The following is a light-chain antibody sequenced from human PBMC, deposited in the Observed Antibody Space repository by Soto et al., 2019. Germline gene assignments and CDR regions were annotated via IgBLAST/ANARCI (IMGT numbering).Light chain of an antibody. CDR2: DAS. CDR3: QQRSNWPPWIT. J-gene: IGKJ5*01. CDR1: QSVSSY. V-gene: IGKV3-11*01. Sequence: EIVLTQSPATLSLSPGERATLSCRASQSVSSYLAWYQQKPGQAPRLLIYDASNRATGIPARFSGSGSGTDFTLTISSLEPEDFGVYYCQQRSNWPPWITFGQGTRLEIK.